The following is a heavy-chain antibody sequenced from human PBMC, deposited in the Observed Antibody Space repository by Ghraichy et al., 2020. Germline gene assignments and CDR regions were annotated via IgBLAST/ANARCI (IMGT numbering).Heavy chain of an antibody. Sequence: GGSLRLSCAASGFTFSSYSMNWVRQAPGKGLEWVSYISSSSSTIYYADSVKGRFTISRDNAKNSLYLQMNSLRAEDTAVYYCASSTSFYYYGMDVWGQGTTVTVSS. CDR1: GFTFSSYS. CDR3: ASSTSFYYYGMDV. J-gene: IGHJ6*02. D-gene: IGHD2-2*01. V-gene: IGHV3-48*01. CDR2: ISSSSSTI.